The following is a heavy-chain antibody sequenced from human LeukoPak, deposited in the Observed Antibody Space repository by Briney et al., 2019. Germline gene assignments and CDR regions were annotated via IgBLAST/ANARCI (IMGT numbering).Heavy chain of an antibody. Sequence: GGSLRLSCAASEFTFSTYAMSWVRQAPGKGLEWVSAISGSGDTTYYAHSVKGRFTISRDNSKNTLYLQMNSLRAEDTAVYFCAKDSIVRYFASPPFFDYWGQGTLVTVSS. CDR2: ISGSGDTT. J-gene: IGHJ4*02. V-gene: IGHV3-23*01. CDR3: AKDSIVRYFASPPFFDY. CDR1: EFTFSTYA. D-gene: IGHD3-9*01.